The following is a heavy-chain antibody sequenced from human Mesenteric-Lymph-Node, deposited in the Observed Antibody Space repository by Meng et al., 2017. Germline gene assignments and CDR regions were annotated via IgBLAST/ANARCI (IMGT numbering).Heavy chain of an antibody. V-gene: IGHV1-18*01. CDR2: ISAYNGNT. Sequence: ASVKVSCKASGYTFTSYGISWVRQAPGQGLEWMGWISAYNGNTNYAQKLQGRVTMTTDTSTSTAYMELSRLRSDDTAVYYCASLWFGNAFDIWGQGTMVTVSS. CDR1: GYTFTSYG. D-gene: IGHD3-10*01. J-gene: IGHJ3*02. CDR3: ASLWFGNAFDI.